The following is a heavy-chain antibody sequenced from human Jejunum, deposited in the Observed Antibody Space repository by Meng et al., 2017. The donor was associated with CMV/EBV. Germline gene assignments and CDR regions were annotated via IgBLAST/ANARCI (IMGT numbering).Heavy chain of an antibody. Sequence: SCEASGFTFSTYAMNWVRQAPGKGLEWVSSITSSSGTIYYADSVKGRFTIFRDNAKNSLHLQMNSLRADDTAVYYCARDLQLSTWGQGTLVTVSS. CDR1: GFTFSTYA. J-gene: IGHJ5*02. V-gene: IGHV3-48*04. CDR2: ITSSSGTI. CDR3: ARDLQLST. D-gene: IGHD5-18*01.